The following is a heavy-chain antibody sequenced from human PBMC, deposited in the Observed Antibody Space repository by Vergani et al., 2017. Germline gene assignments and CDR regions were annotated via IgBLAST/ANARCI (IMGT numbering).Heavy chain of an antibody. Sequence: EVQLLESGGGLVQPGGSLKLSCAASGFTFSGSAMHWVRQASGKGLEWVGRIRSKANSYATAYAASVKGRFTISRDDSKNTAYLQMNSLKTEDTAVYYCTRHVSGYSYGYFDYWGQGTLVTVSS. J-gene: IGHJ4*02. CDR2: IRSKANSYAT. CDR1: GFTFSGSA. V-gene: IGHV3-73*02. CDR3: TRHVSGYSYGYFDY. D-gene: IGHD5-18*01.